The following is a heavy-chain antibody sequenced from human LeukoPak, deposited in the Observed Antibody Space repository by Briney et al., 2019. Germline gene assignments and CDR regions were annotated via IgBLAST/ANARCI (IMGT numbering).Heavy chain of an antibody. V-gene: IGHV5-51*04. D-gene: IGHD3-22*01. CDR2: IYPGDSDT. CDR1: GSTFTSLW. Sequence: GESLKISCKGSGSTFTSLWIGWVPQIPGKGLDWIGLIYPGDSDTTYRPSFQGQVTISADMPISNAYRKWISLKASDTAMYCCEVIGDSSGYCPTLDYYYYMDVWGKGTTVTVSS. CDR3: EVIGDSSGYCPTLDYYYYMDV. J-gene: IGHJ6*03.